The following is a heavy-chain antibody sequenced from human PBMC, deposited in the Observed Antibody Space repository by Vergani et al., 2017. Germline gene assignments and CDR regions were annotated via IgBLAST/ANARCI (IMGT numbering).Heavy chain of an antibody. CDR3: ARGGYYYDSSGLQNYYYYGMDV. CDR1: GYTFTSYG. Sequence: QVQLVQSGAEVKKPGASVKVSCKASGYTFTSYGISWVRQAPGQGLEWMGWISAYNGNTNYAQKLQGRVTMTTDTSTSTAYMELRSRRSDDTAVYYCARGGYYYDSSGLQNYYYYGMDVWGQGTTVTVSS. J-gene: IGHJ6*02. V-gene: IGHV1-18*01. CDR2: ISAYNGNT. D-gene: IGHD3-22*01.